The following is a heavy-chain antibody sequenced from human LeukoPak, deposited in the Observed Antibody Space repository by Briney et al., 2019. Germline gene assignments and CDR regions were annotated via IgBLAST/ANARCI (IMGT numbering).Heavy chain of an antibody. CDR1: GYTLTELS. J-gene: IGHJ4*02. CDR2: FDPEDGET. Sequence: AAVKVSCKVSGYTLTELSMHWVRQAPGKGGEGMGGFDPEDGETIYAQKFQGRVTMTENTSTDTAYMELSSLRSEDTAVYYCATSPSSTYYFDYWSQGTLVTVSS. CDR3: ATSPSSTYYFDY. V-gene: IGHV1-24*01.